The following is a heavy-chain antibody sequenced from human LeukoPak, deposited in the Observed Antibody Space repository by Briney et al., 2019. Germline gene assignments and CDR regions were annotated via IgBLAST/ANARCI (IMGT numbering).Heavy chain of an antibody. Sequence: GSLRLSCAASGFTFSDYYMSWIRQPPGKGLEWIGEINHSGSTNYNPSLKSRVTISVDTSKNQFSLKLSSVTAADTAVYYCARWYYDSSGSFDYWGQGTLVTVSS. CDR3: ARWYYDSSGSFDY. CDR1: GFTFSDYY. CDR2: INHSGST. J-gene: IGHJ4*02. D-gene: IGHD3-22*01. V-gene: IGHV4-34*01.